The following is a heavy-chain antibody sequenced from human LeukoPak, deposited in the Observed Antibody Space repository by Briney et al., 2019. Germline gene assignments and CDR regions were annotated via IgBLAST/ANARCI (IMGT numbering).Heavy chain of an antibody. D-gene: IGHD3-10*01. CDR2: INPSGGST. CDR3: ARGRRYGSGSYYWDY. J-gene: IGHJ4*02. CDR1: GYTFTSYY. Sequence: ASVKVSCKASGYTFTSYYMHWVRQAPGQGLEWMGIINPSGGSTSYAQKFQGRVTITRDMSTSTAYMELSSLRSEDTAVYYCARGRRYGSGSYYWDYWGQGTLVTVSS. V-gene: IGHV1-46*01.